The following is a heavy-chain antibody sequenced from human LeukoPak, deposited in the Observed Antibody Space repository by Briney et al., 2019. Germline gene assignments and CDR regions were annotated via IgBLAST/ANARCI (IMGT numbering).Heavy chain of an antibody. D-gene: IGHD3-3*01. CDR3: ARTYYDFWSGYYTGTWFDP. J-gene: IGHJ5*02. V-gene: IGHV4-59*08. CDR2: IYYSGST. Sequence: SETLSLTRTVSGGSISSYYWSWIRQPPGKGLEWIGYIYYSGSTNYNPSLKSRVTITVDTSKNQFSLKLSSVTAADTAVYYCARTYYDFWSGYYTGTWFDPWGQGTLVTVSS. CDR1: GGSISSYY.